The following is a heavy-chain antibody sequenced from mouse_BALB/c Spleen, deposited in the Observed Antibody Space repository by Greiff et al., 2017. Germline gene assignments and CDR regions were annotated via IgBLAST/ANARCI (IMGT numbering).Heavy chain of an antibody. Sequence: VQLQQSGAELVKPGASVKLSCTASGFNIKDTYMHWVKQRPEQGLEWIGRIDPANGNTKYDPKFQGKATITADTSSNTAYLQLSSLTSEDTAVYYCAEGTATFFDYWGQGTTLTGSA. CDR3: AEGTATFFDY. V-gene: IGHV14-3*02. CDR1: GFNIKDTY. CDR2: IDPANGNT. D-gene: IGHD1-2*01. J-gene: IGHJ2*01.